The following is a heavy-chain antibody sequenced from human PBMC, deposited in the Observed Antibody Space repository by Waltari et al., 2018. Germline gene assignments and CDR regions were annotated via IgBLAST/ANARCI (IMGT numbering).Heavy chain of an antibody. CDR1: GFTFSTYG. CDR2: IRYDGSNK. Sequence: QVQLVESGGGVVQPGGSLRLSCAASGFTFSTYGMHWVRQAPGKGLEWVGFIRYDGSNKYYGDSGKGRFTISRDNSKNTLYLQMNSLRAEDTAVYYCAKALYSSGWYEGVDYWGQGTLVTVSS. D-gene: IGHD6-19*01. CDR3: AKALYSSGWYEGVDY. J-gene: IGHJ4*02. V-gene: IGHV3-30*02.